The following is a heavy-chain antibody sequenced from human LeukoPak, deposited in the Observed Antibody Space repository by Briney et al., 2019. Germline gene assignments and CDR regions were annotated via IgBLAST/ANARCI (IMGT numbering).Heavy chain of an antibody. D-gene: IGHD6-19*01. J-gene: IGHJ6*03. CDR2: IIPIFGTA. V-gene: IGHV1-69*06. Sequence: SVKVSCKASGGTFSNYAISWVRQAPGQGLEWMGGIIPIFGTANYAQKFRGRVTITADKSTRTAYMELSSLRSEDTAVYYCARDLRYSSGWSASGMDVWGKGTTVTISS. CDR1: GGTFSNYA. CDR3: ARDLRYSSGWSASGMDV.